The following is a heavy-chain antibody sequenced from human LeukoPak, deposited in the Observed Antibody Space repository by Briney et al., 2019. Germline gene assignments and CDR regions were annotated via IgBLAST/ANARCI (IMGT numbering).Heavy chain of an antibody. CDR3: AKDIGRVDTASTYMDV. CDR2: ISWNSFTI. Sequence: GGSLRPSCAASGFTFDDYAMHWVRQAPGKGLEWVSGISWNSFTIGYADSVKGRFTISRDNAKNSLYLQMNSLRVEDTALYYCAKDIGRVDTASTYMDVWGKGTTVTISS. CDR1: GFTFDDYA. D-gene: IGHD5-18*01. V-gene: IGHV3-9*01. J-gene: IGHJ6*03.